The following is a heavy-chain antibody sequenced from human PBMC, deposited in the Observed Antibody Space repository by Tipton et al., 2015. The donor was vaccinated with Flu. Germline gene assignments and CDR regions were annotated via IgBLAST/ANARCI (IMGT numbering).Heavy chain of an antibody. V-gene: IGHV1-8*01. CDR2: MNPNSGNT. CDR1: GYTFSSHD. CDR3: ATIRNSWATYHYYYAMDV. D-gene: IGHD3-16*02. Sequence: QSEPEVKKPGASVKVSCKASGYTFSSHDINWVRQATGQGLEWMGWMNPNSGNTGYAQKSQGRVTMTRNTSISTAYMELSSLRSEDTAVYYCATIRNSWATYHYYYAMDVWGQGTMVTVSS. J-gene: IGHJ6*02.